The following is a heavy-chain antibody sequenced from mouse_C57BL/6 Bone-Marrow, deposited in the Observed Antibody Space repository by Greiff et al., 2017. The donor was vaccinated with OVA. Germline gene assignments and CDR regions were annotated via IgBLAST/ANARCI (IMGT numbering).Heavy chain of an antibody. CDR2: ISYDGSN. CDR1: GYSITSGYY. J-gene: IGHJ3*01. CDR3: ARGYYYGSSPLAY. Sequence: EVKLQESGPGLVKPSQSLSLTCSVTGYSITSGYYWNWIRQFPGNKLEWMGYISYDGSNNYNPSLKNRISITRDTSKNQFFLKLNSVTTEDTATYYCARGYYYGSSPLAYWGQGTLVTVSA. D-gene: IGHD1-1*01. V-gene: IGHV3-6*01.